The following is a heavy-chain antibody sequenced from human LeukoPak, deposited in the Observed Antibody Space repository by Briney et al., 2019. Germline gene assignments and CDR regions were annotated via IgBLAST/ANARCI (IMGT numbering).Heavy chain of an antibody. CDR3: ARAPKDYGGTSGAQTFDY. CDR1: GYTFITYG. Sequence: ASVKVSRKGSGYTFITYGITWVRQAPAQGLEWVGWIYAYYGNTNYAQKLQGRVNMPTDTSTSISYMGLRSLRSDVTALYYSARAPKDYGGTSGAQTFDYWGQGTLVTVSS. J-gene: IGHJ4*02. V-gene: IGHV1-18*01. D-gene: IGHD4-23*01. CDR2: IYAYYGNT.